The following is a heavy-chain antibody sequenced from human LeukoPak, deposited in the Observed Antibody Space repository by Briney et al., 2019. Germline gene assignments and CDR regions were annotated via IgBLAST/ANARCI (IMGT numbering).Heavy chain of an antibody. CDR1: GGSISGHY. Sequence: SETLSLTCTVSGGSISGHYWSWIRQPPGKGLEWIGYIYYSGSTNYNPSLKSRVTMSVDTSKNQFSLKLSSVTAADTAVYYCASIDRAVAGTIDYWGQGTLVTVSS. CDR2: IYYSGST. CDR3: ASIDRAVAGTIDY. V-gene: IGHV4-59*08. J-gene: IGHJ4*02. D-gene: IGHD6-19*01.